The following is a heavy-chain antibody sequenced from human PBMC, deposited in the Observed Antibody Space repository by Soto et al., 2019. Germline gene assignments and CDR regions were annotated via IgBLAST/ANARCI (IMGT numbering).Heavy chain of an antibody. CDR1: GFTFSSYA. J-gene: IGHJ4*02. CDR3: ARRSSGWYFDY. V-gene: IGHV3-23*01. D-gene: IGHD6-19*01. CDR2: ISGSGGST. Sequence: EVQLLESGGGLVQPGGSLRLSCAASGFTFSSYAMNWVRQAPGKGLEWVSVISGSGGSTYYADSVKGRFTISRDNSKNTLYRQMNRLRAEDTAVYYWARRSSGWYFDYCGQGTLVNVSS.